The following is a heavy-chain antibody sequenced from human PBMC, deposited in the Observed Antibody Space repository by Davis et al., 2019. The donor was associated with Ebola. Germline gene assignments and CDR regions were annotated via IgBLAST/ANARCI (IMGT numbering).Heavy chain of an antibody. Sequence: SETLSLTCAVSGGSISSSNWWSWVRQPPGKGLEWIGEIYHSGSTNYNPSLKSRVTISVDKSKNQFSLKLSSVTAADTAVYYCASVPYYYGSGSPWGQGTLVTVSS. CDR2: IYHSGST. CDR3: ASVPYYYGSGSP. D-gene: IGHD3-10*01. J-gene: IGHJ5*02. CDR1: GGSISSSNW. V-gene: IGHV4-4*02.